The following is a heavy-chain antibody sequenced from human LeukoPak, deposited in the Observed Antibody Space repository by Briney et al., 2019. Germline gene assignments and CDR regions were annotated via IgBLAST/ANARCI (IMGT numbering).Heavy chain of an antibody. Sequence: PSETLSLTCTVSGGSISSYYWSWIRQPPGKGLEWIGYIYYSGSTNYNPSLKSRVTISVDTSKNQFSLKLSSVTAADTAVYYYARASRGIYSTDYWGQGTLVTVSS. CDR3: ARASRGIYSTDY. CDR2: IYYSGST. CDR1: GGSISSYY. V-gene: IGHV4-59*01. J-gene: IGHJ4*02. D-gene: IGHD3-16*01.